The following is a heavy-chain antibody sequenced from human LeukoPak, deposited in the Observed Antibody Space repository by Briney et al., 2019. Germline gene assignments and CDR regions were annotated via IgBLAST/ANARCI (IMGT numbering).Heavy chain of an antibody. D-gene: IGHD3-9*01. CDR2: IYSGGIT. V-gene: IGHV3-53*01. J-gene: IGHJ4*02. CDR3: ARDEILTGYYGTKYYLDY. Sequence: PGGSLRLSCAASGFTVSSNYMSWVRQAPGKGLEWVSVIYSGGITYYADSVKGRFTISRDNSKNTLYLQMNSLRAEDTAVYYCARDEILTGYYGTKYYLDYWGQGTLVTVSS. CDR1: GFTVSSNY.